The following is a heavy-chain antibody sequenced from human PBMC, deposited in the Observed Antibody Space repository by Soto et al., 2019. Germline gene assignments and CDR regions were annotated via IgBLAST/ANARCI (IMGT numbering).Heavy chain of an antibody. CDR2: ISHDGNAQ. V-gene: IGHV3-30*03. Sequence: PGGSLRLSCAASGFILSTYGMHWVRQAPGKGLEWVAMISHDGNAQYYGDSMKGRFTISRDNAKNSLYLEMNSLRAEDTAVYYCARESEDLTSNFDYWGQGTLVTVSS. CDR1: GFILSTYG. CDR3: ARESEDLTSNFDY. J-gene: IGHJ4*02.